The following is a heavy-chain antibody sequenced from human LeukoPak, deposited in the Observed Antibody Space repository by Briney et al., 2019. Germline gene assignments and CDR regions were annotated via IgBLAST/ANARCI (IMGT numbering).Heavy chain of an antibody. D-gene: IGHD2-2*02. CDR2: IKQDGSEK. CDR3: ARETPTYLKIAFDI. Sequence: GGSLRLSCAASGFTFSSYWMSWVRQAPGKGLEWVANIKQDGSEKYYVDSVKGRFTISRDNAKNSLYLQMNSLRAEDTALYYCARETPTYLKIAFDIWGQGTMVTVSS. J-gene: IGHJ3*02. V-gene: IGHV3-7*03. CDR1: GFTFSSYW.